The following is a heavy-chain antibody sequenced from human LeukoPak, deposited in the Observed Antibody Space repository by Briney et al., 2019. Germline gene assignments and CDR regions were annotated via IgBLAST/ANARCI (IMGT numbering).Heavy chain of an antibody. D-gene: IGHD6-13*01. CDR2: IYTSGST. CDR1: GGSISSYY. CDR3: ARDMSSIRLPALAAADSYFDY. V-gene: IGHV4-4*07. J-gene: IGHJ4*02. Sequence: SETLSLTCTVSGGSISSYYWSWIRQPAGKGLEWIGRIYTSGSTNYNPSLKSRVTISVDKSKNQFSLKLSSVTAADTAVYYCARDMSSIRLPALAAADSYFDYWGQGTLVTVSS.